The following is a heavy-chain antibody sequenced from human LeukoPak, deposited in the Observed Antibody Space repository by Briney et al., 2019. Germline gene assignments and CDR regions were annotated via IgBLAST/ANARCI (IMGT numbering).Heavy chain of an antibody. CDR1: GFTFSSYA. CDR2: ISYDGSNK. J-gene: IGHJ4*02. D-gene: IGHD2-2*03. CDR3: AKILDIVVVPAAIDY. Sequence: GRSLRLSCAASGFTFSSYAMHWVRQAPGKGLEWVAVISYDGSNKYYADSVKGRFTISRDNSKNTLYLQMNSLRAEDTAVYYCAKILDIVVVPAAIDYWGQGTLVTVSS. V-gene: IGHV3-30*18.